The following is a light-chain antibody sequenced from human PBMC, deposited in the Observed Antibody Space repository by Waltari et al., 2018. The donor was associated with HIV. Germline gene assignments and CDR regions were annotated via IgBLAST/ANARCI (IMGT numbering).Light chain of an antibody. CDR1: QSVVNNY. CDR2: GAS. J-gene: IGKJ3*01. Sequence: ELVLTQSPDTLSLSPGESVTLSCRASQSVVNNYLAWYQQRPGHPPRLLIHGASSRATGIPDRFSGSGSGTDFLLTINRLEPEDFAIYYCQQYGSSPLTFGPGTKVDIK. V-gene: IGKV3-20*01. CDR3: QQYGSSPLT.